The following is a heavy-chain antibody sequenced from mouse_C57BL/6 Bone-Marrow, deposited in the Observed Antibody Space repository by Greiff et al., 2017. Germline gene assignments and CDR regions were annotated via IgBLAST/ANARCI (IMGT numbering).Heavy chain of an antibody. Sequence: EVMLVESGGGLVKPGGSLKLSCAASGFTFSSYAMSWVGQTPEKRLAWVATISDGGSYTYYPDNVKGRFTIYRDNAKNNLYLQMSQLKSEYTAMYYGEREDNYSFDYWGAGTTATGSS. CDR1: GFTFSSYA. V-gene: IGHV5-4*03. J-gene: IGHJ1*01. CDR2: ISDGGSYT. D-gene: IGHD1-3*01. CDR3: EREDNYSFDY.